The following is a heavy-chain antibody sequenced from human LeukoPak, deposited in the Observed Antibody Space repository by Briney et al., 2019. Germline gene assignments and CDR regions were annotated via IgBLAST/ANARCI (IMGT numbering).Heavy chain of an antibody. D-gene: IGHD1-14*01. CDR2: IDPEDGET. CDR1: GYTFIDYY. Sequence: GASVKVSCKASGYTFIDYYMHWVQQAPGKGLEWMGRIDPEDGETRYAEKFQGRVTITADTSTDTAYMELSSLRSEDTAVYYCATGPSYRQFYWGQGTLVTVSS. V-gene: IGHV1-69-2*01. CDR3: ATGPSYRQFY. J-gene: IGHJ4*02.